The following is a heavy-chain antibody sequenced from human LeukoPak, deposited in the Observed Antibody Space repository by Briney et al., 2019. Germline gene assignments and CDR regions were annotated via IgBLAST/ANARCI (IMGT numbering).Heavy chain of an antibody. CDR3: ARDPFYYYDSSGRPDAFDI. CDR2: INHSGST. D-gene: IGHD3-22*01. J-gene: IGHJ3*02. V-gene: IGHV4-34*01. Sequence: SETLSLTCAVYGGSFSGYYWSWIRQPPGKGLEWIGEINHSGSTNYNPSLKSRVTISVDTSKNQFSLKLSSVTAADTAVYYCARDPFYYYDSSGRPDAFDIWGQGTMVTVSS. CDR1: GGSFSGYY.